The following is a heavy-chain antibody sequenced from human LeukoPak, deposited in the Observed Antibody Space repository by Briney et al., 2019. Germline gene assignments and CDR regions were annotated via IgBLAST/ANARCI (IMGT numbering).Heavy chain of an antibody. Sequence: GGSLRLSCAASGFTFSSYWMHWVRQAPGKGLVWVSRINSDGSSTSYADSVKGRFTISRDNAKNTLYLQMNSLRAEDTAVYYCARVDIGRSRLEEEFWGQGTLGTVSS. CDR1: GFTFSSYW. D-gene: IGHD2-15*01. J-gene: IGHJ4*02. V-gene: IGHV3-74*01. CDR3: ARVDIGRSRLEEEF. CDR2: INSDGSST.